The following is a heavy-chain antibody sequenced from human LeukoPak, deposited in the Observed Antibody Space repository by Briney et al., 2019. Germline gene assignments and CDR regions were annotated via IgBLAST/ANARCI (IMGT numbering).Heavy chain of an antibody. D-gene: IGHD5-12*01. CDR2: ISDDSSFT. J-gene: IGHJ4*02. CDR3: AKGRCSGPGCDSFDY. Sequence: GGSLRLSCAASGLVFGKYAMAWFRQAPGKGLECVSIISDDSSFTYYLDSVKGRSTIFRDNSKNTLYLHMNSLKAEDTAVYYCAKGRCSGPGCDSFDYWGQGTLVTVSS. CDR1: GLVFGKYA. V-gene: IGHV3-23*01.